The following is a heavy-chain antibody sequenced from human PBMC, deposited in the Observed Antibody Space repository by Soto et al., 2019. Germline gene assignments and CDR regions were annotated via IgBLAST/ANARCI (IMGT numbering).Heavy chain of an antibody. CDR2: INHSGST. Sequence: SETLSLTCAVYGGSFSGYYWSWIRQPPGKGLEWIGEINHSGSTNYNPSLKSRVTISVDTSKNQFSLKLSSVTAADTAVYYCARGIAAAGKSRSWIDYWGQGTLVTVSS. V-gene: IGHV4-34*01. CDR1: GGSFSGYY. J-gene: IGHJ4*02. D-gene: IGHD6-13*01. CDR3: ARGIAAAGKSRSWIDY.